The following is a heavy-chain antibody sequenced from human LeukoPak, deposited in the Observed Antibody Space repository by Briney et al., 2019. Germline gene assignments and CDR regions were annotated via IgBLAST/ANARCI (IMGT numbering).Heavy chain of an antibody. CDR2: FYSTDTT. CDR1: GFTVSSNH. Sequence: PGGSLRLSCAASGFTVSSNHMSWVRQAPGKGLEWVSLFYSTDTTYYADSVKGRFTISRDNSKNTLYLQMNSLRAEDTAMYYCARSSWPYYFDYWGQGTLVTVSS. J-gene: IGHJ4*02. D-gene: IGHD5-12*01. CDR3: ARSSWPYYFDY. V-gene: IGHV3-53*01.